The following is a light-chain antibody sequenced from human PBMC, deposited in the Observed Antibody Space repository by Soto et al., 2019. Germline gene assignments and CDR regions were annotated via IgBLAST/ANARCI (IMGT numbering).Light chain of an antibody. CDR1: QSVSSSY. V-gene: IGKV3-20*01. CDR3: QQYGSSPRT. CDR2: GAS. J-gene: IGKJ1*01. Sequence: EIVLTQSPGTLSLSPGERATLSCRASQSVSSSYLGWYQQKPGQAPRLLIYGASSRATGIPDRFSGSGSGTDLTITISILEPEDFALYYCQQYGSSPRTFGQGAKVEIK.